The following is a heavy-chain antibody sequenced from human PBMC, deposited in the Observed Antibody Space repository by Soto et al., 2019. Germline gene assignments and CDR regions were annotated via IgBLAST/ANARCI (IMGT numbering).Heavy chain of an antibody. CDR2: IIPIFGTA. D-gene: IGHD3-22*01. Sequence: SVKVSCKASGCTFSSYAISWVRQGRGQGLEWMGGIIPIFGTANYAQKFQGRVTITADESTSTAYMELSSLRSEDTAVYYCARDHSRGPERAFHILGQATMVTVS. J-gene: IGHJ3*02. CDR1: GCTFSSYA. CDR3: ARDHSRGPERAFHI. V-gene: IGHV1-69*13.